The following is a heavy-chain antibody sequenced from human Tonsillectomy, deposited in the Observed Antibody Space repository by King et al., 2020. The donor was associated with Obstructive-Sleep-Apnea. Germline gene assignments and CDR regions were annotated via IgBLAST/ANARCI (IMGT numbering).Heavy chain of an antibody. CDR3: ARHSLDTYGDYFDN. CDR1: GYSFNSHW. J-gene: IGHJ4*02. D-gene: IGHD5-18*01. CDR2: IDPSECYG. V-gene: IGHV5-10-1*01. Sequence: EVQLVESGAEVKKPGEYLRISCKGSGYSFNSHWITWVRQMPGKGLEWMGRIDPSECYGNYSPSVQGHVSISADKSISTAYLQWSSLKASDTAMYYCARHSLDTYGDYFDNWGQGTLVTVSS.